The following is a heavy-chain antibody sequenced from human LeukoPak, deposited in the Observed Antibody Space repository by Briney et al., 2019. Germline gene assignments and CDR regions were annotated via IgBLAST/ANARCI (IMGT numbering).Heavy chain of an antibody. CDR1: GFTFSSYA. J-gene: IGHJ4*02. V-gene: IGHV3-30-3*01. CDR3: ARGEDGTGDYRPTYFDS. D-gene: IGHD4-17*01. Sequence: EGSLRLSCAASGFTFSSYAIHWVRQAPGKGLEWVAVISYDGSNKYYADSVKGRFTISRDNSKNTLYLQMNSLRAEDTAVYYCARGEDGTGDYRPTYFDSWGQGTLVTVSS. CDR2: ISYDGSNK.